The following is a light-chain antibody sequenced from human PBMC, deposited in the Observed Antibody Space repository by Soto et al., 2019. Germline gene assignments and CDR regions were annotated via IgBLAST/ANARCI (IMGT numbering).Light chain of an antibody. Sequence: DIQMTQSPSTLSASVGDRVIITCRASQSISSWLAWYQQKPGKAPNLLIYKASSLESGVPSRFSGSGSGTEFTLTISSLQSDDFATYYCQQYNSWPLTFGGGTKVEIK. CDR2: KAS. V-gene: IGKV1-5*03. CDR3: QQYNSWPLT. CDR1: QSISSW. J-gene: IGKJ4*01.